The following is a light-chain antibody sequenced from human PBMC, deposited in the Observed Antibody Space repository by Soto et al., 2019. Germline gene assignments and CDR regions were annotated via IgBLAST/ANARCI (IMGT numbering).Light chain of an antibody. CDR1: SSNIRNNA. V-gene: IGLV1-36*01. J-gene: IGLJ3*02. CDR3: AAWDDNVSGWV. Sequence: QLVLTQPPSVSEAPRHKVTISCSGSSSNIRNNAVNWYQRLPGRAPKLLIYYDDLLPSGVSDRFSGSRSGTSASLAISGLQSEDEAEYYCAAWDDNVSGWVFGGGTKLTVL. CDR2: YDD.